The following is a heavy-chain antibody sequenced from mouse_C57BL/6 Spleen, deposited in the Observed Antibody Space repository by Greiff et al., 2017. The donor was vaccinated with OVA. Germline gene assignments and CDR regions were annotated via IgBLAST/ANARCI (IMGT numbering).Heavy chain of an antibody. CDR2: IYPSDSET. J-gene: IGHJ3*01. V-gene: IGHV1-61*01. Sequence: QVQLQQPGAELVRPGSSVKLSCKASGYTFTSYWMDWVKQRPGQGLEWIGNIYPSDSETHYNQKFKDKATLTVDKSSSTAYMQLSSLTSEDSAVYYCARSTFVLAWFAYWGQGTLVTVSA. CDR1: GYTFTSYW. CDR3: ARSTFVLAWFAY.